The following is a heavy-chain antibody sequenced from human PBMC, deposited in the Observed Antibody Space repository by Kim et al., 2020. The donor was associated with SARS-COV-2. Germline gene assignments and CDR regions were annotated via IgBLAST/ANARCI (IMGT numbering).Heavy chain of an antibody. D-gene: IGHD3-16*02. V-gene: IGHV3-74*01. CDR1: GFTFSSYW. Sequence: GGSLRLSCAASGFTFSSYWMHWVRQAPGKGLVWVSRINSDGSSTSYADSVKGRFTISRDNAKNTLYLQMNRLRAEDTAVYYCARGIMITFGGVIVTPPFDYWGQGTLVTVSS. J-gene: IGHJ4*02. CDR3: ARGIMITFGGVIVTPPFDY. CDR2: INSDGSST.